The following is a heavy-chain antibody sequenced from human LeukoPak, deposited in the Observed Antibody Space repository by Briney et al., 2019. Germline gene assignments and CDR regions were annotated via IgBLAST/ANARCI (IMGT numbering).Heavy chain of an antibody. V-gene: IGHV4-4*07. CDR2: IFASGST. Sequence: SETLSLTCTVSGGSISTYSWNWIRQPAGKGLEWIGRIFASGSTKYNPSLKSRVTMSVETSKNQFSLKLSSVTAADTAVYYCARDSWGAAPWGQGTLVTVSS. CDR3: ARDSWGAAP. J-gene: IGHJ5*02. CDR1: GGSISTYS. D-gene: IGHD3-16*01.